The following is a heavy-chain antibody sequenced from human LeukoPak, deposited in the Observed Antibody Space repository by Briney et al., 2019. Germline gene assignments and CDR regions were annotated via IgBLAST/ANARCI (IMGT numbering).Heavy chain of an antibody. CDR3: ARLGMGTTHAFDI. Sequence: ASVKVSCKASGYTFTGYYMHWVRQAPGQGLEWMGWINPNSGGTNYAQKFQGRVTMTRDTSISTAYMELSRLRSDDTAVYYCARLGMGTTHAFDIRGQGTMVTVSS. J-gene: IGHJ3*02. D-gene: IGHD5-18*01. CDR2: INPNSGGT. CDR1: GYTFTGYY. V-gene: IGHV1-2*02.